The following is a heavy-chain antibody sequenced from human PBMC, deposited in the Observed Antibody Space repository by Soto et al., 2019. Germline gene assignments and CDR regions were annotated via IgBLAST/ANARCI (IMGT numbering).Heavy chain of an antibody. D-gene: IGHD6-6*01. CDR2: ISYDGSNK. CDR3: ARGYSSSWYYYYGMDV. CDR1: GFTFSSYA. Sequence: GGSLRLSCAASGFTFSSYAMHWVRQAPGKGLEWVAVISYDGSNKYYADSVKGRFTISRDNSKNTLYLQMNSLRAEDTAVYYCARGYSSSWYYYYGMDVWGQGTTVTVSS. J-gene: IGHJ6*02. V-gene: IGHV3-30-3*01.